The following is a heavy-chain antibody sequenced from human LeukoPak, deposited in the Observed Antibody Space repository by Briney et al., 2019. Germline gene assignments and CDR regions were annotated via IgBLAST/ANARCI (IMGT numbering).Heavy chain of an antibody. CDR3: AKGEHIVVVTGIDDY. D-gene: IGHD2-21*02. CDR2: ISGSGGST. Sequence: GGSLRLSCAASGFTFSSYAMSWVRQAPGKGLEWISAISGSGGSTYYADSVKGRFTISRDNSKNTLYLQMNSLRAEDTAVYYCAKGEHIVVVTGIDDYWGQGTLVTVSS. J-gene: IGHJ4*02. CDR1: GFTFSSYA. V-gene: IGHV3-23*01.